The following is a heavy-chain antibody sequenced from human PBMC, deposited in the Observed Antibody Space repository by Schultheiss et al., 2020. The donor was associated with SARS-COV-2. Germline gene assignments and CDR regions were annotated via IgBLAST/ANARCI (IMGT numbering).Heavy chain of an antibody. CDR2: IYYSGST. CDR1: GGSISSSSYY. D-gene: IGHD5-24*01. V-gene: IGHV4-39*07. J-gene: IGHJ6*02. Sequence: SQTLSLTCSVSGGSISSSSYYWGWIRQPPGKGLEWIGSIYYSGSTNYNPSLKSRVTISVDTSKNQFSLKLSSVTAADTAVYYCARDMADYYYYGMDVWGQGTTVTVSS. CDR3: ARDMADYYYYGMDV.